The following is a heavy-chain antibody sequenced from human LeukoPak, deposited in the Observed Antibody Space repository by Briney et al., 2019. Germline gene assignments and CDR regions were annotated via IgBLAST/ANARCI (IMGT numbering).Heavy chain of an antibody. J-gene: IGHJ4*02. V-gene: IGHV1-2*02. Sequence: ASVKVSCKASGYTFTSYDINWVRQAPGQGLEWMGWVNPNSGGTNYAQKFQGRVTMTRDTSISTAYMELSRLRSDDTAVYYCARGAIYYDSSGYMDYWGQGTLVTVSS. CDR2: VNPNSGGT. CDR3: ARGAIYYDSSGYMDY. D-gene: IGHD3-22*01. CDR1: GYTFTSYD.